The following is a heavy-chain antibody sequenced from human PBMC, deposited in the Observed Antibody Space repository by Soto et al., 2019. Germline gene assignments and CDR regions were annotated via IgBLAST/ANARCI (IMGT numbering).Heavy chain of an antibody. CDR2: ISFDGSTE. J-gene: IGHJ6*02. D-gene: IGHD3-10*01. CDR3: ARSRHGSGSYTHFYYGLDV. CDR1: GFTFISYA. Sequence: QVQLVESGGGVVQPGRSLRLSCAASGFTFISYAMHWVRQAPGKGLEWVAVISFDGSTEYYADSVKGRFTISRDNSKNTVYLLINSLRSEDKAVYYCARSRHGSGSYTHFYYGLDVWGQGTTVTVSS. V-gene: IGHV3-30-3*01.